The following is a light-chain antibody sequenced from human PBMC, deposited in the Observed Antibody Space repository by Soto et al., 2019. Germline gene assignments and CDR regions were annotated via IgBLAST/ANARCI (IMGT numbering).Light chain of an antibody. CDR3: QQYNSYSPRT. CDR1: QNINNY. V-gene: IGKV1-5*03. CDR2: KAS. Sequence: DIQMTQSPSSLSASVGDRVTITCQASQNINNYLNWYQQKPGKAPKLLIYKASSLESGVPSRFSGSGSGTEFTLTISSLQPDDFATYYCQQYNSYSPRTFGQGTKVDIK. J-gene: IGKJ1*01.